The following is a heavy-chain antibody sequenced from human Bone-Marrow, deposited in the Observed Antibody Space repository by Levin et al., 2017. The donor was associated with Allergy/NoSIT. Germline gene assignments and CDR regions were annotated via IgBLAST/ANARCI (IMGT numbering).Heavy chain of an antibody. J-gene: IGHJ4*02. V-gene: IGHV3-7*01. Sequence: LSLTCAAFGFTFNNYWMRWVRQTPGKGLESVANIKNDGSETYSVDSVKGRFTISRDNAKNSLHLQMNSLRAEDTAVYYCATAVRGIPFVYWGQGTLVTVSS. D-gene: IGHD2-21*01. CDR1: GFTFNNYW. CDR2: IKNDGSET. CDR3: ATAVRGIPFVY.